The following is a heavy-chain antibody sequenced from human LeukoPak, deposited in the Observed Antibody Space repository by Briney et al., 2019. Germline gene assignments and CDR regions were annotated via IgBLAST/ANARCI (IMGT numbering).Heavy chain of an antibody. CDR2: IYSGGST. Sequence: PGGSLRLSCAASGFTVSSNYMSWVRQAPGEGLEWVSVIYSGGSTYYADSVKGRFTISRDNSKNTLYLQMNSLRAEDTAVYYCAGVYSGSYSLTDTFDYWGQGTLVTVSS. CDR1: GFTVSSNY. J-gene: IGHJ4*02. CDR3: AGVYSGSYSLTDTFDY. V-gene: IGHV3-53*01. D-gene: IGHD1-26*01.